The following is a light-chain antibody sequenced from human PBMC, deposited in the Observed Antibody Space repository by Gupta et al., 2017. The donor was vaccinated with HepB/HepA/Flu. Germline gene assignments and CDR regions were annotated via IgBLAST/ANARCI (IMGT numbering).Light chain of an antibody. CDR2: EVS. CDR3: CTYAVSSTVV. J-gene: IGLJ2*01. CDR1: SSDVGSDNL. V-gene: IGLV2-23*02. Sequence: QSALPQPASVSGSPVRSITISCDGTSSDVGSDNLVSWYQQHPGKTHQLMVYEVSKRTSGVTNRFSGSKSVNTASLTISELQAEDAADYYCCTYAVSSTVVFGGGTKLTVL.